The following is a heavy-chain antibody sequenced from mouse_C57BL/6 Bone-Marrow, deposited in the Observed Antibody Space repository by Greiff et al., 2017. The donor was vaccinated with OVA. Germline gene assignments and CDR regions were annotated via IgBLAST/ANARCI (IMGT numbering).Heavy chain of an antibody. Sequence: VKLMESGGDLVKPGGSLKLSCAASGFTFSSYGLSWVRQTPDKRLDWVATISSGGSYTYYPDSVTGRFTISRDNAKNTLYLQMSSLKSEDTAMYYCAKGDYFDYWGQGTTLTVSS. V-gene: IGHV5-6*02. CDR2: ISSGGSYT. CDR1: GFTFSSYG. CDR3: AKGDYFDY. J-gene: IGHJ2*01.